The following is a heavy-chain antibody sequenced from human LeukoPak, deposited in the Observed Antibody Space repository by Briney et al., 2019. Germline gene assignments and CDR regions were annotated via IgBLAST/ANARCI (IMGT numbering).Heavy chain of an antibody. CDR1: GFTFRTYS. J-gene: IGHJ4*02. CDR3: ARDPRPEPRPYDFDF. CDR2: ISSSSSSV. D-gene: IGHD6-6*01. V-gene: IGHV3-48*01. Sequence: GGSLRLSCAASGFTFRTYSMNWVRQAPGKGLEWISYISSSSSSVYYAESVKGRFTIFRDNAKNSLFLQMNSLRVEDTAVYYCARDPRPEPRPYDFDFWGQGTLVTVSS.